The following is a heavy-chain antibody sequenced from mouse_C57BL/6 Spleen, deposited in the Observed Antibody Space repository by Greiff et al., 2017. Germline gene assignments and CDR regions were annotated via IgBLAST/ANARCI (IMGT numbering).Heavy chain of an antibody. Sequence: VKLVESGPGLLQSSQTLSLTCSFSGFSLSTSGMGVSWIRQPSGKGLEWLAHIYWDDDKRYNPSLKSRLTISKDTSRNQVFLKITSVDTADTATYYCARADYYGSSWFAYWGQGTLVTVSA. CDR1: GFSLSTSGMG. CDR3: ARADYYGSSWFAY. CDR2: IYWDDDK. V-gene: IGHV8-12*01. D-gene: IGHD1-1*01. J-gene: IGHJ3*01.